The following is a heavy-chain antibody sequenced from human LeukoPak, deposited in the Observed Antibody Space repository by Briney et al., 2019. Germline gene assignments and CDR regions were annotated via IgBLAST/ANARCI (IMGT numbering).Heavy chain of an antibody. J-gene: IGHJ3*01. Sequence: PSETLSLTCIVSGGSIDTDVYYWTWIRKHPRKGLEWIGYIHNTGSTYNPTLKTRVTISKDTSANQFSLTLTSVTAADTAVYCCVGDRYLGTWRAFDVWGQGTMVTVSS. CDR3: VGDRYLGTWRAFDV. CDR1: GGSIDTDVYY. CDR2: IHNTGST. D-gene: IGHD2-15*01. V-gene: IGHV4-31*03.